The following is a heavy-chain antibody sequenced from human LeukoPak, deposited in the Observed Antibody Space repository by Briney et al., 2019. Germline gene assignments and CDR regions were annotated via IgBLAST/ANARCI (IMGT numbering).Heavy chain of an antibody. CDR1: GFTFSSYG. CDR2: IWYDGSNK. J-gene: IGHJ2*01. D-gene: IGHD2-2*01. CDR3: ARGPPSGYFDL. Sequence: GGSLRLSCAASGFTFSSYGMHWVRQAPGKGLEWVAVIWYDGSNKYYADSMKGRFTISRDNSKNTLYLQMNSLRAKDTAVYYCARGPPSGYFDLWGRGTLVTVSS. V-gene: IGHV3-33*01.